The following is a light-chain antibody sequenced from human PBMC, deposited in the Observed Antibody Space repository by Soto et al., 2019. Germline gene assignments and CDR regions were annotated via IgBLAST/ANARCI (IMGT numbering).Light chain of an antibody. J-gene: IGKJ2*01. V-gene: IGKV1-39*01. Sequence: DIQMTQSPSSLSASVGDRVTITCRASQTISTYLNWYQHEPGKAPKLLIYAASSLQSAVPSRFSGSGSGTDFTLTISSLQPEDCATYYCQQTYSTPYTFGPGTKLEIK. CDR1: QTISTY. CDR2: AAS. CDR3: QQTYSTPYT.